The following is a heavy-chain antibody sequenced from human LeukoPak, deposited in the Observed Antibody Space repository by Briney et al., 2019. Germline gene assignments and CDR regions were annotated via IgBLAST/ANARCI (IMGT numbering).Heavy chain of an antibody. V-gene: IGHV1-46*01. CDR3: ARPYSSSWYEGFDF. D-gene: IGHD6-13*01. CDR1: GYTFTSYY. J-gene: IGHJ4*02. Sequence: ASLKVSCKASGYTFTSYYMHWGPHSPGQGLEWMVIITPSGGSTSYAQKFQGRVTMTIDTSTSTVYMELSSQRSEDTAVYYCARPYSSSWYEGFDFWGQGTLVTVSS. CDR2: ITPSGGST.